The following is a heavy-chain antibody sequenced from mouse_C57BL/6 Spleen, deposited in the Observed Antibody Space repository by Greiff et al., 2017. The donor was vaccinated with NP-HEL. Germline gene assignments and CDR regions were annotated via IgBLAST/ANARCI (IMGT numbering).Heavy chain of an antibody. CDR2: IYPGDGDT. CDR1: GYAFSSSW. V-gene: IGHV1-82*01. J-gene: IGHJ1*03. D-gene: IGHD1-1*01. CDR3: AFTTVVARGGV. Sequence: QVQLQQSGPELVKPGASVKISCKASGYAFSSSWMNWVKQRPGKGLEWIGRIYPGDGDTNYNGKFKGKATLTADKSSSTAYMQLSSLTSEDSAVYFCAFTTVVARGGVWGTGTTVTVSS.